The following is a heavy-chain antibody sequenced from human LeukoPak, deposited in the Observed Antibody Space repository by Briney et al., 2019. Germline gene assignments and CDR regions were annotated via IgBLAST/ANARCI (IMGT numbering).Heavy chain of an antibody. J-gene: IGHJ4*02. CDR3: ARDLGCTYFDWLFCWGDLDY. D-gene: IGHD3-9*01. CDR2: ISYDGSNK. Sequence: GRSLRLSCAASGFTFSSYAMHWVRQAPGKGLEWVAVISYDGSNKYYADSVKGRFTISRDNSKNTLYLQMNSLRAEDTAVYYCARDLGCTYFDWLFCWGDLDYWGQGTQVTVSS. CDR1: GFTFSSYA. V-gene: IGHV3-30*04.